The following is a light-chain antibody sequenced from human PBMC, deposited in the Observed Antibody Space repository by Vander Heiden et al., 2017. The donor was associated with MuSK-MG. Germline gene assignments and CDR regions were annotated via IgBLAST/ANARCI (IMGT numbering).Light chain of an antibody. CDR2: EDN. J-gene: IGLJ2*01. Sequence: SLLPQPHAVSESPRTTVTIACTRSSGSIASTNVPWYQHRPGSSPTTEIYEDNERPSGFAVRISVSIDSSSNSASLTISGLKTEDEADYYCRSYDSSNHVVFGGGTKLTVL. V-gene: IGLV6-57*01. CDR1: SGSIASTN. CDR3: RSYDSSNHVV.